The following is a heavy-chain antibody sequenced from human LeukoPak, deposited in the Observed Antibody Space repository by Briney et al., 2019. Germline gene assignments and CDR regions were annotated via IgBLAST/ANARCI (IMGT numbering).Heavy chain of an antibody. CDR3: ARDWGGYSYSRTP. CDR2: IKQDGSEK. Sequence: QSGGSLRLSCAASGFTFSSYWMSWVRQAPGKGLEWVANIKQDGSEKYYVDSVKGRFTISRDNAKNSLYLQMNSLRAEDTAVYYCARDWGGYSYSRTPWGQGTLVTVSS. D-gene: IGHD5-18*01. CDR1: GFTFSSYW. V-gene: IGHV3-7*01. J-gene: IGHJ5*02.